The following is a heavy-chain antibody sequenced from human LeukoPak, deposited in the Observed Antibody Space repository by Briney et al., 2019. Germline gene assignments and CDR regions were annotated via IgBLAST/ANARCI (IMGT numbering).Heavy chain of an antibody. J-gene: IGHJ4*02. V-gene: IGHV1-18*04. Sequence: ASVKVSCKASGYTFTGYYMHWVRQAPGQGLEWMGWISAYNGNTNYAQKLQGRVTMTTDTSTGTAYMELRSVRSDDTAVYYCARREQWLVGDDYWGQGTLVTVSS. D-gene: IGHD6-19*01. CDR1: GYTFTGYY. CDR2: ISAYNGNT. CDR3: ARREQWLVGDDY.